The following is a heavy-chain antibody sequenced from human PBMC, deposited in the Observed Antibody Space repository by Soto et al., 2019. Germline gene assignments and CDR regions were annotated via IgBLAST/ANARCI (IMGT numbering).Heavy chain of an antibody. CDR1: GDSMSSSNW. CDR3: VRYEATALDY. J-gene: IGHJ4*02. D-gene: IGHD3-16*01. CDR2: AHHSGRT. V-gene: IGHV4-4*02. Sequence: QVQLQESGPGLLKPSGTLSLTCTVSGDSMSSSNWWNWVRQPPGKGLEWIGEAHHSGRTNYNPSLKTLVTISVDMSQNLFSLKLASVTAADTAVYYCVRYEATALDYWGQGILVTVSS.